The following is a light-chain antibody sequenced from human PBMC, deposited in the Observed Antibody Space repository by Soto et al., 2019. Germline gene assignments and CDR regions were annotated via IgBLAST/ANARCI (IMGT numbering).Light chain of an antibody. CDR1: QSVSRY. J-gene: IGKJ4*01. CDR2: DAS. CDR3: QQRSNWPLT. Sequence: EIVLTQSPATLSMSPGERATLSCRASQSVSRYLAWYQQKPGQAPRLLIYDASNRATGIPARFSGSGSGTDFPLTISSLEPEDFALHYCQQRSNWPLTFGGGTKVEIK. V-gene: IGKV3-11*01.